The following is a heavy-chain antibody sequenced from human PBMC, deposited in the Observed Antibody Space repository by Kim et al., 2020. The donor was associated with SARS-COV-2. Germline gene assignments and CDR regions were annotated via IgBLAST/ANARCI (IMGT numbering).Heavy chain of an antibody. CDR2: T. CDR3: ARFPVAGTPNY. V-gene: IGHV4-39*02. D-gene: IGHD6-19*01. J-gene: IGHJ4*02. Sequence: THSNPSLKGRVTISVDMSKNHFSLKLSSVTAADTAVYYCARFPVAGTPNYWGQGTLVTVSS.